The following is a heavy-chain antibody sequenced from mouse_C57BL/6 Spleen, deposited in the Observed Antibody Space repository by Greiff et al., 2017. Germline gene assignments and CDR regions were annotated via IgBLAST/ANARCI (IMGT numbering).Heavy chain of an antibody. CDR1: GFTFSSYA. CDR2: ISSGGDYI. J-gene: IGHJ4*01. Sequence: EVQLVESGEGLVKPGGSLKLSCAASGFTFSSYAMSWVRQTPEKRLEWVAYISSGGDYIYYADTVKGRFTISRDNARNTLYLQMSSLKSEDTAMYYCTREGITTVVEEGYYAMDYWGQGTSVTVSS. V-gene: IGHV5-9-1*02. CDR3: TREGITTVVEEGYYAMDY. D-gene: IGHD1-1*01.